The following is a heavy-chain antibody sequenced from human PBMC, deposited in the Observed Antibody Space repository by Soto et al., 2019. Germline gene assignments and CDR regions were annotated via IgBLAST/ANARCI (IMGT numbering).Heavy chain of an antibody. D-gene: IGHD4-4*01. CDR3: ARDRSNSPDYFDY. J-gene: IGHJ4*02. Sequence: SETLSLTCTVSGGSISSDDYYWSWIRQPPGKGLEWIGYIYYSGRTDYNPSLKSRAIISIDTSKNQFSLNPNSVSAADTAVYYCARDRSNSPDYFDYWGQGALVTVSS. CDR1: GGSISSDDYY. V-gene: IGHV4-30-4*01. CDR2: IYYSGRT.